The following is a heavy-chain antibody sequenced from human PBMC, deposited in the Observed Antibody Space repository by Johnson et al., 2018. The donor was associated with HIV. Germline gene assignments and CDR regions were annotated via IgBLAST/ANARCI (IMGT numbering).Heavy chain of an antibody. CDR3: ARGVLAFDI. J-gene: IGHJ3*02. Sequence: VQLVESGGGLVKPGGSLRLSCAASGFTFSNAWMSWVRQAPGKGLEWVSGISWNSGSIGYADSVKGRFTISRDNAKNSLYLQMNSLRAGDTAVYYCARGVLAFDIWGQGTMVTVSS. V-gene: IGHV3-48*04. D-gene: IGHD5/OR15-5a*01. CDR1: GFTFSNAW. CDR2: ISWNSGSI.